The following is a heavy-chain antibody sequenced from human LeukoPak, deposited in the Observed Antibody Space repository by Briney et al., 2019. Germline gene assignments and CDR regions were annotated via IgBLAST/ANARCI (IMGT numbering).Heavy chain of an antibody. CDR3: ARGSTQPKDIVVVPAATEGERFDY. J-gene: IGHJ4*02. CDR2: INHSGST. CDR1: GGSISSYY. V-gene: IGHV4-34*01. Sequence: SETLSLTCTVSGGSISSYYWSWIRQPPGKGLEWIGEINHSGSTNYNPSLKSRVTISVDTSKNQFSLKLSSVTAADTAVYYCARGSTQPKDIVVVPAATEGERFDYWGQGTLVTVSS. D-gene: IGHD2-2*01.